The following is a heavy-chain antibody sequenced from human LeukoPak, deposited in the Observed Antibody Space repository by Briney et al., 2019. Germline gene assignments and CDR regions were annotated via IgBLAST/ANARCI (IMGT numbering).Heavy chain of an antibody. CDR1: AYTFTSYG. Sequence: GASVKVSCKASAYTFTSYGISWVRQAPGQGLEWMGWLSAYNGNTNYAQKLQGRVTMTTDTSTSTAYMELRSLRSDDTAVYYCARALYYYDSSGYYLVLYYFDYWGQGTLVTVSS. V-gene: IGHV1-18*01. CDR3: ARALYYYDSSGYYLVLYYFDY. CDR2: LSAYNGNT. D-gene: IGHD3-22*01. J-gene: IGHJ4*02.